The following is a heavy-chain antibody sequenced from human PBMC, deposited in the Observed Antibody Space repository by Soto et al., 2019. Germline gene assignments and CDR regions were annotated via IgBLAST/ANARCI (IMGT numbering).Heavy chain of an antibody. Sequence: QVQLVQSGAQVKKPGASVMVSCKASGYTFGNNDISWVRQATGQGLEWMGWMNPNSGNTGYAQKFQGRVSMTRNTSITTAYLELSSLRSDDTAIYYCARMATSGTLNWFDPWGQGTLFIVSS. CDR1: GYTFGNND. J-gene: IGHJ5*02. CDR3: ARMATSGTLNWFDP. CDR2: MNPNSGNT. V-gene: IGHV1-8*01.